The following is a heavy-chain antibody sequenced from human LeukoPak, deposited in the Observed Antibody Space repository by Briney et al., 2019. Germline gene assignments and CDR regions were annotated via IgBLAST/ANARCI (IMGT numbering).Heavy chain of an antibody. CDR2: ISWNSGSI. CDR1: GFTFDDYA. J-gene: IGHJ4*02. CDR3: ARDTRDTVAGDPKGVDY. D-gene: IGHD6-19*01. Sequence: PGGSLRLSCAASGFTFDDYAMHWVRQAPGKGLEWVSGISWNSGSIGYADSVKGRFTISRDNAKNSLYLQMNSLRAEDTALYYCARDTRDTVAGDPKGVDYWGQGTLVTVSS. V-gene: IGHV3-9*01.